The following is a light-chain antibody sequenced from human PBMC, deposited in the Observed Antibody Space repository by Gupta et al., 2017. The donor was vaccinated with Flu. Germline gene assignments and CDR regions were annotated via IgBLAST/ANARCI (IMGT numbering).Light chain of an antibody. CDR2: GAS. J-gene: IGKJ2*01. V-gene: IGKV3-15*01. Sequence: EIVMTQSPATLSVSPGERATLSCRASQSVSSNLAWYQQKRGQAPRVLIYGASTRATGIPARFSGSGSGTEFTLAISSLQSEDFAVYYCQQYHNWPLYTFGQGTKLEI. CDR1: QSVSSN. CDR3: QQYHNWPLYT.